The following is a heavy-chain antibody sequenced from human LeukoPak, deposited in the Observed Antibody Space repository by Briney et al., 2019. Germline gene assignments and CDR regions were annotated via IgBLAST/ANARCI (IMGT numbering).Heavy chain of an antibody. Sequence: SETLSLTCTVSGGSISSSSYCWGWIRQPPGKGLEWIGSIYYSGSTQYNPSLKSRVTISVDTSKNQFSLKLSSVTAADTAVYFCARQLITVTRPYYYMDVWGKGTTVTVSS. V-gene: IGHV4-39*01. CDR3: ARQLITVTRPYYYMDV. CDR1: GGSISSSSYC. D-gene: IGHD4-17*01. J-gene: IGHJ6*03. CDR2: IYYSGST.